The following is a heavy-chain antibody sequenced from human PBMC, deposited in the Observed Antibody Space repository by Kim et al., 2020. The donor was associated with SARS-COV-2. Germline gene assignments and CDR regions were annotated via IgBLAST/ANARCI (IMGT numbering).Heavy chain of an antibody. J-gene: IGHJ5*02. Sequence: THYAASVKGRFIISGDNSIHTLYLQMNSLGGDDTALYYCAKLGYCSGGSCSWGQGTLVTVSS. V-gene: IGHV3-23*05. CDR2: T. D-gene: IGHD2-15*01. CDR3: AKLGYCSGGSCS.